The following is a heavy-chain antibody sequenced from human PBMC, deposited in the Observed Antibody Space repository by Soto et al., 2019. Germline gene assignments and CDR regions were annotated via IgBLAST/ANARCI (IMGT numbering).Heavy chain of an antibody. CDR3: ACTTSRLAARRYYDGMDV. CDR1: GGTFSSYA. CDR2: IIPIFGTA. V-gene: IGHV1-69*06. Sequence: QVQLVQSGAEVKKPGSSVKVSCKASGGTFSSYAISWVRQSPGKGLEWMGGIIPIFGTANYAKMFQGRVTITPDKTTSTAYMELSSLRSEDTAVYYCACTTSRLAARRYYDGMDVWGQGTTVTVSS. J-gene: IGHJ6*02. D-gene: IGHD6-6*01.